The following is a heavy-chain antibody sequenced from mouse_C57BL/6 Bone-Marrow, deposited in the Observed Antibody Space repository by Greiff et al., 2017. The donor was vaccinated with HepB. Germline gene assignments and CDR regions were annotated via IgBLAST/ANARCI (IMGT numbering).Heavy chain of an antibody. CDR2: IYPRSGNT. CDR3: AREDGGSLDY. CDR1: GYTFTSYG. V-gene: IGHV1-81*01. D-gene: IGHD2-3*01. Sequence: QVQLQQSGAELARPGASVKLSCKASGYTFTSYGISWVKQRTGQGLEWIGEIYPRSGNTYYNEKFKGKATLTADKSSSTAYMQLSSLTSEDSAVYYCAREDGGSLDYWGQGTTLTVSS. J-gene: IGHJ2*01.